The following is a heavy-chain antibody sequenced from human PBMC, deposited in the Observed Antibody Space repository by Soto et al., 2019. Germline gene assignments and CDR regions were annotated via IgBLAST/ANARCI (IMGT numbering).Heavy chain of an antibody. CDR1: GFTFSSYA. CDR3: AKEGKPYNWNDEGSKSIDY. CDR2: ISGSGGST. V-gene: IGHV3-23*01. D-gene: IGHD1-1*01. J-gene: IGHJ4*02. Sequence: EVQLLESGGGLVQPGGSLRLSCAASGFTFSSYAMSWVRQAPGKGLEWVSAISGSGGSTYYADSVKGRFTISRDNSKNTLYLQMNSLRAEDKAVYYCAKEGKPYNWNDEGSKSIDYWGQGTLVTVSS.